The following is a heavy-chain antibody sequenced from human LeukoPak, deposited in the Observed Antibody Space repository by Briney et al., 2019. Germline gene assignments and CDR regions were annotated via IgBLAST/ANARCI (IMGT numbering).Heavy chain of an antibody. V-gene: IGHV3-30*18. CDR1: GFTFSSYG. Sequence: GGSLRLSCAASGFTFSSYGMHWVRQAPGKGLEWVAVISYDGSNKYYADSVKGRFTISRDNSKTTLYLQMNSLRAEDTAVYYCAKGPYYDFWTLLYYMDVWGKGTTVTVSS. J-gene: IGHJ6*03. CDR2: ISYDGSNK. D-gene: IGHD3-3*01. CDR3: AKGPYYDFWTLLYYMDV.